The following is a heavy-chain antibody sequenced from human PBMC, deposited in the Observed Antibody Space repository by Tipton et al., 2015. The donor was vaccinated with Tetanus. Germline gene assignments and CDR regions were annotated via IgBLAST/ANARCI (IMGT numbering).Heavy chain of an antibody. CDR3: ARDPGGCTSSTCYRGRYYYFGMDV. CDR2: IYYSGST. CDR1: GDSISSGDYY. V-gene: IGHV4-31*03. Sequence: PSLTCTVSGDSISSGDYYWSWIRQHPGKGLEWIGYIYYSGSTNYNPSLKSRLSISVDTSKNQFSLRLSSVTAADTAVYFCARDPGGCTSSTCYRGRYYYFGMDVWGQGTTVTVSS. D-gene: IGHD2/OR15-2a*01. J-gene: IGHJ6*02.